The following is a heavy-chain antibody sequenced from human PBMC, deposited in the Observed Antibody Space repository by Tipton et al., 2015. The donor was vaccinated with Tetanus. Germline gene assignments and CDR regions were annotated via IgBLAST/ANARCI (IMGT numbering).Heavy chain of an antibody. V-gene: IGHV3-74*01. J-gene: IGHJ4*02. CDR1: GFTFSSYW. Sequence: SLRLSCAASGFTFSSYWMHWVRQAPGKGLVWVSRINSDGSSTSYADSVKGRFTISRDNAKNTLYLQMNSLRAEDTAVYYCARGSYYYDSSGYLSGDYWGQGTLVTVSS. D-gene: IGHD3-22*01. CDR3: ARGSYYYDSSGYLSGDY. CDR2: INSDGSST.